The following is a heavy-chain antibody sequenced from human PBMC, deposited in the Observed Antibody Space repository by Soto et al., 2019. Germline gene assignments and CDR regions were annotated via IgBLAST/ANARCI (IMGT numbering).Heavy chain of an antibody. CDR3: ATSLVTSRARVDY. V-gene: IGHV4-31*03. J-gene: IGHJ4*02. CDR2: IYYTGST. Sequence: SETLSLTCTVSGGSIYTGGFYWSWIRQLPGKGLEWLGYIYYTGSTQYTPSLKSRLSISTDTSDNQFSLRLNSVTAADTAVYYCATSLVTSRARVDYWGQGTPVTVSS. CDR1: GGSIYTGGFY. D-gene: IGHD1-26*01.